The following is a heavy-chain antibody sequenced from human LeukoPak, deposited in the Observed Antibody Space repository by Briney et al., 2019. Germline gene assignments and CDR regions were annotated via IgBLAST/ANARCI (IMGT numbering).Heavy chain of an antibody. V-gene: IGHV4-30-4*08. CDR2: IYYSGST. CDR1: GGSIRNSSFY. Sequence: SETLSLTCAVSGGSIRNSSFYWGWIRQPPGKGLEWIGYIYYSGSTYYNPSLKSRLTISGDTSKNQFSLRLSSVTAADTAVYYCARGTWSSSIDYWGQGTLVTVSS. D-gene: IGHD6-6*01. J-gene: IGHJ4*02. CDR3: ARGTWSSSIDY.